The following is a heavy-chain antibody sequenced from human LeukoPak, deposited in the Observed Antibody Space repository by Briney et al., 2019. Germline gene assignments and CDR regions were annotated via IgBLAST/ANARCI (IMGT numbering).Heavy chain of an antibody. D-gene: IGHD1-26*01. CDR1: GGSFSGYY. V-gene: IGHV4-34*01. CDR2: INHSGRT. Sequence: SETLSLTCAVYGGSFSGYYWSWIRQPPGKGLEWIGDINHSGRTNYNPSLKSRVTISVDTSKNQFSLKLSSVTAADTAVYYCASSLSGSYYFNGMDVWGQGTTVTVSS. CDR3: ASSLSGSYYFNGMDV. J-gene: IGHJ6*02.